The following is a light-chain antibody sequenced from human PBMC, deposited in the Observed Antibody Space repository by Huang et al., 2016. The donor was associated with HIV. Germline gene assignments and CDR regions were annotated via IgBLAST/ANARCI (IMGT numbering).Light chain of an antibody. CDR2: ATS. Sequence: DIQMTQSPPSLSASLGDRVTITCRASQSITTYLNWYRHKPGEAPELLIHATSTLQNGVPSRFSGGGSGTDFTLTITNLQPEDVASYYCQQSYNLPYTFGRGTK. CDR1: QSITTY. V-gene: IGKV1-39*01. J-gene: IGKJ2*01. CDR3: QQSYNLPYT.